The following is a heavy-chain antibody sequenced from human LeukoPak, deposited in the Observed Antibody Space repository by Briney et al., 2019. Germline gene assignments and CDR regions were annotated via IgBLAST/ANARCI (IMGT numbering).Heavy chain of an antibody. D-gene: IGHD2-21*01. V-gene: IGHV4-59*08. CDR1: GGSISSYY. CDR3: ARSIVDEDAFDI. Sequence: PSETLSLTCTVSGGSISSYYWSWIRQPPGKGLEWIGYIYYSGSTNYNPSLKSRVTISVDTSKNQFSLKLSSVTAADTAVYYCARSIVDEDAFDIWGQGTMVTVSS. CDR2: IYYSGST. J-gene: IGHJ3*02.